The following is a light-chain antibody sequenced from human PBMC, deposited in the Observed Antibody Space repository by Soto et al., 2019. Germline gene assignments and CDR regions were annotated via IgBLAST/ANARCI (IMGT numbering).Light chain of an antibody. V-gene: IGLV3-21*04. CDR1: NIGSKF. Sequence: SYELTQPPSVSVAPGKTARITCGGNNIGSKFVHWYQQKPGQAPVMVIYYESDRPSGIPERFSGSNSGNTATLTISRLEAGDEADYYCQVWDSSGDHVVFGGGTKLTVL. J-gene: IGLJ2*01. CDR2: YES. CDR3: QVWDSSGDHVV.